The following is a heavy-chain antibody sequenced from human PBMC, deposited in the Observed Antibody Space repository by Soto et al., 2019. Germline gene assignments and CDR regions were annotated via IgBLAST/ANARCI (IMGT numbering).Heavy chain of an antibody. Sequence: GGALRLSCAASRFTFSTYWMHWVRQAPGKGLVWVSRINSDGTGTSYADSVKGRITISRDNAKNTLYLQMNSLRSEDTAVYYCAGDSSGYSYDAFDIWGQGTMVTVSS. V-gene: IGHV3-74*01. CDR2: INSDGTGT. J-gene: IGHJ3*02. CDR3: AGDSSGYSYDAFDI. CDR1: RFTFSTYW. D-gene: IGHD3-22*01.